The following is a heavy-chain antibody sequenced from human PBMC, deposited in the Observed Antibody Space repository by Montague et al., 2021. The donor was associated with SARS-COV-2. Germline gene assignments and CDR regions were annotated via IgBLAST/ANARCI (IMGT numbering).Heavy chain of an antibody. CDR1: RLPFNGYA. Sequence: SLRLSCAASRLPFNGYAMHWVRQAPGKGLEWLTFISHDESNHRYADSVKGRFTISRDNSKNTPYLQMDSLRPEDTAVYYCAREGYRSGSFYIDYWGQGTLVTVSS. CDR2: ISHDESNH. J-gene: IGHJ4*01. V-gene: IGHV3-30*04. D-gene: IGHD1-26*01. CDR3: AREGYRSGSFYIDY.